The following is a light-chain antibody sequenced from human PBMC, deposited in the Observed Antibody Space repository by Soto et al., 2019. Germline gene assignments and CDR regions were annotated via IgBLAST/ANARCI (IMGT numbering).Light chain of an antibody. J-gene: IGLJ7*01. CDR1: SSDVGIHHL. V-gene: IGLV2-23*02. CDR2: GVT. CDR3: CSYGGSRAV. Sequence: QSALTQPGSVSGSPGQSITISCTGTSSDVGIHHLVSWYQQHPGQPPKLMFYGVTKRPLGVSTRFSASKSGNTASLTISGLQAEDEADYYCCSYGGSRAVFGGGSPLTVL.